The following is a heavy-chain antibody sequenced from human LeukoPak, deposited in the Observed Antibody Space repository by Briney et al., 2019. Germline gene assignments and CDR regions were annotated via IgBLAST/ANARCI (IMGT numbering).Heavy chain of an antibody. Sequence: GGSLRLSCAASGFTFSNYSMNWVRQAPGKGLQWVSYVGSSSGAIYYADSVKGRFTISRDNAKNSLYLQMNSLRAEDTAVYYCARDANDYASPPDYWGQGTLVTVSS. J-gene: IGHJ4*02. CDR1: GFTFSNYS. CDR3: ARDANDYASPPDY. D-gene: IGHD3-16*01. V-gene: IGHV3-48*01. CDR2: VGSSSGAI.